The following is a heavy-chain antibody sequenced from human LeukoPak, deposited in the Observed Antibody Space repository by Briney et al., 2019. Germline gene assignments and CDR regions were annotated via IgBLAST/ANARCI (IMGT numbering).Heavy chain of an antibody. CDR2: ISSSSSYI. CDR1: GFTFSSYS. J-gene: IGHJ4*02. Sequence: GILRLSCAASGFTFSSYSMNWVRQAPGKGLEWVSSISSSSSYIYYADSVEGRFTISRDNAKNSLYLQMNSLRAEDTAVYYCARDSIAVAGTIYWGQGTLVTVSS. D-gene: IGHD6-19*01. V-gene: IGHV3-21*01. CDR3: ARDSIAVAGTIY.